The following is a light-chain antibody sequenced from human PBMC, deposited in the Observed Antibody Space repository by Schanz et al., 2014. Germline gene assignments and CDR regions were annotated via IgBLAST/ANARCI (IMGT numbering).Light chain of an antibody. CDR3: QQYGSSPYT. J-gene: IGKJ2*01. CDR2: AAN. V-gene: IGKV1-39*01. CDR1: QTINKF. Sequence: DIQMTQSPSSLSASVGDRVTVSCRASQTINKFLNWYQQKPGQAPKLLIYAANILQSGVPSRFSGSGSGTDFTLTISRLEPEDFGVYYCQQYGSSPYTFGQGTKLEIK.